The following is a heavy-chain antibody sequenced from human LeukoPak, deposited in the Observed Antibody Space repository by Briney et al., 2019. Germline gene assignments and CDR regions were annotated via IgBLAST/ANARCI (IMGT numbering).Heavy chain of an antibody. CDR1: GFTFSSYW. D-gene: IGHD3-3*01. CDR3: ARDRLDFGVVIDAFDI. V-gene: IGHV3-7*01. Sequence: LGGSLRLSCAASGFTFSSYWMSWVRQAPGKGLEWVANIKQDGSEKYYVDSVKGRFTISRDNAKNSLYLQMNSLRAEDTAVYYCARDRLDFGVVIDAFDIWGQGTMVTVSS. CDR2: IKQDGSEK. J-gene: IGHJ3*02.